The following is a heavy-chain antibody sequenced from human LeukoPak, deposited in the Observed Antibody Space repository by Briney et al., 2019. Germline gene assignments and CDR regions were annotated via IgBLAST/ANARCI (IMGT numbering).Heavy chain of an antibody. V-gene: IGHV4-4*02. CDR3: ARDLRGYDWGYYFDY. J-gene: IGHJ4*02. Sequence: PSGTLSLTCAVSGGSISSSNWWGWVRQPPGKGLEWIGEIYHSGSTNYNPSLKSRVTISVDKSKNQFSLKLSSVTAADTAVYYCARDLRGYDWGYYFDYWGQGTLVTVSS. D-gene: IGHD5-12*01. CDR1: GGSISSSNW. CDR2: IYHSGST.